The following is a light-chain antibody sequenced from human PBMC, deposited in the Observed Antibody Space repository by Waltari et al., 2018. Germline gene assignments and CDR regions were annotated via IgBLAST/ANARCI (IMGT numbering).Light chain of an antibody. CDR2: AAS. CDR1: QNLSNY. CDR3: LQYQAYPLT. V-gene: IGKV1-39*01. J-gene: IGKJ4*01. Sequence: DIQMTQSPSSLSASVGDRVTITCRASQNLSNYLNWYQQRPGKAPQLLIYAASSLQSGVPSRFSGSGSGTDFTLTITSLQPEDFGTYYCLQYQAYPLTVGGGTKVDIK.